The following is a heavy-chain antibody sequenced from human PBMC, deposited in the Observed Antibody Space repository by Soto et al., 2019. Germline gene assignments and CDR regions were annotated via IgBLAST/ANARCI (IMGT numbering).Heavy chain of an antibody. Sequence: SETLSLTCAVYGGSFSGYYWSWIRQPPGKGLEWIGEINHSGSTNYNPSLKSRVTISVDTSKNQFSLKLSSVTAADTAVYYCARGKVRAFDIWGQGTMVNVSS. D-gene: IGHD4-4*01. J-gene: IGHJ3*02. CDR2: INHSGST. CDR1: GGSFSGYY. CDR3: ARGKVRAFDI. V-gene: IGHV4-34*01.